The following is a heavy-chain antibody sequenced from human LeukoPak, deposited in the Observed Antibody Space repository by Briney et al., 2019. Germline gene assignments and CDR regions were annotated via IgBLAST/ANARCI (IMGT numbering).Heavy chain of an antibody. CDR3: AKSRLVAVVAAYMDV. J-gene: IGHJ6*04. D-gene: IGHD2-15*01. CDR2: ISYDASNK. Sequence: PGGSLRLSCAASGFTFSSYAMHWVRQAPGKGLEWVTIISYDASNKYYADSVKGRFSISRYNSKNTLYLQLDSLRPEDTAVYYCAKSRLVAVVAAYMDVWGKGTTVTVSS. CDR1: GFTFSSYA. V-gene: IGHV3-30*18.